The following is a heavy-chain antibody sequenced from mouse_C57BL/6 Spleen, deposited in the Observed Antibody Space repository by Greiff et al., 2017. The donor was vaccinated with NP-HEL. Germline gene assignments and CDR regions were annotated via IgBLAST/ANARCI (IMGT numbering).Heavy chain of an antibody. Sequence: EVKLMESGGGLVQPGGSLSLSCAASGFTFTDYYMSWVRQPPGKALEWLGFIRNKANGYTTEYSASVKGWFTISRDNSQSILYLQMNALRAEDSATYYCARYWYGSSNYFDYWGQGTTLTVSS. CDR1: GFTFTDYY. CDR3: ARYWYGSSNYFDY. CDR2: IRNKANGYTT. V-gene: IGHV7-3*01. D-gene: IGHD1-1*01. J-gene: IGHJ2*01.